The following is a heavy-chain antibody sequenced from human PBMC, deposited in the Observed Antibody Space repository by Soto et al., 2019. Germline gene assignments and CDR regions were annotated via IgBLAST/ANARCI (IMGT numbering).Heavy chain of an antibody. CDR3: ARPYCSGGSCVRYGLDV. CDR1: GFTFSSYA. Sequence: QVQLVESGGGVVQPGGSLRLSCAPSGFTFSSYAMHWVRQAPGKGLEWVAVISYDGSNKYYADSVKGRFTISRDNSYKTVYLQMNSLRAEDTAVYYCARPYCSGGSCVRYGLDVWGQGTTVSVSS. D-gene: IGHD2-15*01. V-gene: IGHV3-30-3*01. J-gene: IGHJ6*02. CDR2: ISYDGSNK.